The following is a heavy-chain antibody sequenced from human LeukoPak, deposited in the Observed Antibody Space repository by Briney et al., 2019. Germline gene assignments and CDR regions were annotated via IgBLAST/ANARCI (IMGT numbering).Heavy chain of an antibody. D-gene: IGHD3-22*01. V-gene: IGHV1-18*04. Sequence: ASVKVSCKASGYTFSDYYMHWVRQAPGQGLEWMGWISAYNGNTNYAQKLQGRVTMTTDTSTSTAYMELRSLRSDDTAVYYCARDSRYYDSSGHHIDYWGQGTLVTVSS. CDR3: ARDSRYYDSSGHHIDY. CDR1: GYTFSDYY. J-gene: IGHJ4*02. CDR2: ISAYNGNT.